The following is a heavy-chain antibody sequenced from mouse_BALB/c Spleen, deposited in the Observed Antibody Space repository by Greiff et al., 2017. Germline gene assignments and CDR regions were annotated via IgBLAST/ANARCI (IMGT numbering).Heavy chain of an antibody. D-gene: IGHD2-1*01. CDR2: IRNKANGYTT. V-gene: IGHV7-3*02. CDR1: GFTFTDYY. CDR3: ARDSVTHYYAMDY. Sequence: EVKLVESGGGLVQPGGSLRLSCAPSGFTFTDYYMSWVRQPPGKSLEWLGFIRNKANGYTTEYSASVKGLFTISRDNSQSILYLQMNTLRAEDSATYYCARDSVTHYYAMDYWGQGTSVTVSS. J-gene: IGHJ4*01.